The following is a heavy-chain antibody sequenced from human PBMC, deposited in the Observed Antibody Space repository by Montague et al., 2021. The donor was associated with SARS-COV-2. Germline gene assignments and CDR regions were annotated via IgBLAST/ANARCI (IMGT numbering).Heavy chain of an antibody. Sequence: TLSLTCTVSGCSNTSGGYHWTWIRQHPGEGLEWIGYIYHTGSTYYNTSLQSRVRTSVDTSKNEFSLTLTSVTAADTSIYYCARDRGWGSRGAGYIDLWGRVSLV. CDR1: GCSNTSGGYH. J-gene: IGHJ2*01. D-gene: IGHD2-21*01. CDR2: IYHTGST. V-gene: IGHV4-31*03. CDR3: ARDRGWGSRGAGYIDL.